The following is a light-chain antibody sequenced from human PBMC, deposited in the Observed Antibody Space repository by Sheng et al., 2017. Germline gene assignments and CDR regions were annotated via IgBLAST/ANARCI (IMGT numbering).Light chain of an antibody. CDR1: SSDIGAGYD. V-gene: IGLV1-40*01. CDR2: GNT. Sequence: QSVLTQPPSVSGAPGQRVTISCTGSSSDIGAGYDVHWYQQLPGTAPKLLIYGNTNRPSGVPDRFSGSKSGTSASLAITGLQAEDEADYYCQSMTAVRWVFGGG. J-gene: IGLJ3*02. CDR3: QSMTAVRWV.